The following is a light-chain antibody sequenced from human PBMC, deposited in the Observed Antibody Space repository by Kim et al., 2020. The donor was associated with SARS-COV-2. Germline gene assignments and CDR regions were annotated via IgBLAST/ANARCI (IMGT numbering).Light chain of an antibody. CDR1: GSNIGSNY. Sequence: GQRVTISCSGGGSNIGSNYVYWYQQHPGTAPKLLIYRNNQRPSGVPDRFSGSKSGTSASLAISGLRSEDEADYYCAAWDDSLSGQVFGGGTQLTVL. V-gene: IGLV1-47*01. CDR3: AAWDDSLSGQV. J-gene: IGLJ2*01. CDR2: RNN.